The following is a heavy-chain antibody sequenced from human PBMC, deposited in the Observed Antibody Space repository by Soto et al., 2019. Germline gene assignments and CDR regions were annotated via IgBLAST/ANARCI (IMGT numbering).Heavy chain of an antibody. CDR3: ARVWYGDYKPDANYYYYGMDV. Sequence: ASVKVSCKASGYTFTSYGISWVRQAPGRGREWMGWISAYNGNTNYAQKLQGRVTMTTDTSTSTAYMELRSLRSDDAAVYYCARVWYGDYKPDANYYYYGMDVWGQGTTVTVSS. CDR1: GYTFTSYG. J-gene: IGHJ6*02. D-gene: IGHD4-17*01. V-gene: IGHV1-18*01. CDR2: ISAYNGNT.